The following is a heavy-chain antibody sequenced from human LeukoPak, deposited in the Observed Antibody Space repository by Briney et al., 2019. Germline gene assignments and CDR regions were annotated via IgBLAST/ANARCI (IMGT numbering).Heavy chain of an antibody. V-gene: IGHV1-2*02. CDR1: GYTFTGYY. J-gene: IGHJ5*02. D-gene: IGHD1-1*01. CDR2: INPNSGGT. CDR3: AREPLNGDWFDP. Sequence: ASVKVSCKASGYTFTGYYMHWVRQAPGQGLEWKGWINPNSGGTNYAQKFQGRVTMTRDTSISTAYMELSRLRSDDTAVYYCAREPLNGDWFDPWGQGTLVTVSS.